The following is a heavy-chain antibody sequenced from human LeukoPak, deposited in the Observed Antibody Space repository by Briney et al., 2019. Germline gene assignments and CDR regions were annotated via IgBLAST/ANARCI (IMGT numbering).Heavy chain of an antibody. J-gene: IGHJ4*02. CDR1: GFTLSNVW. D-gene: IGHD2-21*01. V-gene: IGHV3-15*07. Sequence: PGGSLRLSCAAPGFTLSNVWMNWVRQAPGKGLEWVGRIKSKTDGGTTDYAAPVKGRFTISRDESENMIYLEMNSLKIEDTAVYYCTTPRGIPNWGQGTLVTVSS. CDR2: IKSKTDGGTT. CDR3: TTPRGIPN.